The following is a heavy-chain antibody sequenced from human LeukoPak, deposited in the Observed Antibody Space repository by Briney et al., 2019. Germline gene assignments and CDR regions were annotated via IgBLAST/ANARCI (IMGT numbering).Heavy chain of an antibody. CDR3: AREPYYDILSVYFDY. CDR1: GGSISSGSYY. V-gene: IGHV4-61*02. J-gene: IGHJ4*02. Sequence: SETLSLTCTVSGGSISSGSYYWRWIRQPAGKGLEWIGRIYTSGSTNYNPSLKSRVTISVDTSKNQFSLKLSSVTAADTAVYYCAREPYYDILSVYFDYWGQGTLVTVSS. CDR2: IYTSGST. D-gene: IGHD3-9*01.